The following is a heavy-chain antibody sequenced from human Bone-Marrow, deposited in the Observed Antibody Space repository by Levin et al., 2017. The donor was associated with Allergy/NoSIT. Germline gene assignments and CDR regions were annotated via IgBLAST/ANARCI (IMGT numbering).Heavy chain of an antibody. J-gene: IGHJ6*02. CDR3: ARAPQRWLHGADYYYYGMDV. D-gene: IGHD5-24*01. Sequence: GGSLRLSCAASGFTFSSYEMNWVRQAPGKGLEWVSYIGSSGSTIYYADSVKGRFTISRDNAKNSLYLQMNSLRAEDTAVYYCARAPQRWLHGADYYYYGMDVWGQGTTVTVSS. CDR2: IGSSGSTI. V-gene: IGHV3-48*03. CDR1: GFTFSSYE.